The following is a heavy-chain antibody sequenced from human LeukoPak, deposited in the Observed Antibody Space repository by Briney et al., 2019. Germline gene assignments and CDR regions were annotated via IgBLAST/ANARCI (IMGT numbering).Heavy chain of an antibody. CDR1: GGSISSSSYY. CDR2: IYYSATT. V-gene: IGHV4-39*01. CDR3: ARLGDPRLGDY. D-gene: IGHD4-17*01. J-gene: IGHJ4*02. Sequence: SETLSLTCTVSGGSISSSSYYWGWIRQPPGKGLEWIGSIYYSATTYYNPSLKSRVTISVDTSKNQFSLKLSSVTAADTAVYYCARLGDPRLGDYWGQGTLVTVSS.